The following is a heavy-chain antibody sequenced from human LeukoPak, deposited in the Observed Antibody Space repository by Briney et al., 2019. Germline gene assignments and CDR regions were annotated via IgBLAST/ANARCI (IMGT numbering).Heavy chain of an antibody. CDR3: AKDLGTSGFLEWPFDY. Sequence: GGCLRLSCAASGFTFSSYGMHWVRQAPGKGLEWVAVISYDGSNKYYADSVKGRFTISRDNSKNTLYLQMNSLRAEDTAVYYCAKDLGTSGFLEWPFDYWGQGTLVTVSS. D-gene: IGHD3-3*01. J-gene: IGHJ4*02. CDR1: GFTFSSYG. V-gene: IGHV3-30*18. CDR2: ISYDGSNK.